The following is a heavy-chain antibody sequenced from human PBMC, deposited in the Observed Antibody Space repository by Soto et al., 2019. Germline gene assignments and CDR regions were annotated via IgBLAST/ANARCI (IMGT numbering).Heavy chain of an antibody. V-gene: IGHV6-1*01. J-gene: IGHJ4*02. Sequence: SXTLSLTCAISGYSVSSNSAAWNWIIQSPSRGLEWLGRTYYRSKWYKDYAVSVKSRITINPDTSKNQFSLQLNSVTPEDTAVYYCARGDSSGWSRGGFDYWGQGNLVTVSS. D-gene: IGHD6-19*01. CDR1: GYSVSSNSAA. CDR3: ARGDSSGWSRGGFDY. CDR2: TYYRSKWYK.